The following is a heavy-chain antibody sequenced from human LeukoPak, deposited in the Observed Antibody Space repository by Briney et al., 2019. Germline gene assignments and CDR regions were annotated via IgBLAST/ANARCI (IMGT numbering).Heavy chain of an antibody. J-gene: IGHJ3*02. D-gene: IGHD6-13*01. CDR3: ARDRTAAGYDALEI. Sequence: GGSLRLSCAASGFTFSSYAMSWVRQAPGKGLEWVSAISGSGGSTYYADSVKGRFTISRDNSKNTLYLQMNSLRAEDTADYYCARDRTAAGYDALEIWGQGTKVTVSS. V-gene: IGHV3-23*01. CDR2: ISGSGGST. CDR1: GFTFSSYA.